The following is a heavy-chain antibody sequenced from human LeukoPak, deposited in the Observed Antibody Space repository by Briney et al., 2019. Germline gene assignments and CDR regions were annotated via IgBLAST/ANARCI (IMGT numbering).Heavy chain of an antibody. Sequence: KPSETLSLTCTVSGGSISSGSYYWSWIRQPAGKGLEWIGRVSTSGSTNYNPSLKSRVTMSVDTSKNQFSLKLSSVTAADTAVYYCARGVSFDYNINCFDPWGQGTLVTVSS. J-gene: IGHJ5*02. D-gene: IGHD4-11*01. CDR2: VSTSGST. V-gene: IGHV4-61*02. CDR3: ARGVSFDYNINCFDP. CDR1: GGSISSGSYY.